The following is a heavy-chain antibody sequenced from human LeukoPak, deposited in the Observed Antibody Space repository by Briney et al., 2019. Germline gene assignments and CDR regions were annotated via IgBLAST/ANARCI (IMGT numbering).Heavy chain of an antibody. CDR2: ISGSGGST. CDR3: AKGGNYYGSGSYAGNWFDP. CDR1: GFTFSSYS. V-gene: IGHV3-23*01. D-gene: IGHD3-10*01. Sequence: GGSLRLSCAASGFTFSSYSMNWVRQAPGKGLEWVSAISGSGGSTYYADSVKGRFTISRDNSKNTLYLQMNSLRAEDTAVYYCAKGGNYYGSGSYAGNWFDPWGQGTLVTVSS. J-gene: IGHJ5*02.